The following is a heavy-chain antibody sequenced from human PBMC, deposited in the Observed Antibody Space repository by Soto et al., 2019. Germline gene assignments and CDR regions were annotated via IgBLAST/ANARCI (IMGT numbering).Heavy chain of an antibody. CDR2: ISTTSFTI. V-gene: IGHV3-48*02. D-gene: IGHD2-15*01. Sequence: PGGSLRLSCAASGFSFSTYSMDWVRQAPGKGPEWIAYISTTSFTIYYADSVKGRFTISRDNDRNSLYLEMNSLRDEDTAVYYCARDRCYDGTCYSASDSWGPVPMVTLS. CDR3: ARDRCYDGTCYSASDS. J-gene: IGHJ5*01. CDR1: GFSFSTYS.